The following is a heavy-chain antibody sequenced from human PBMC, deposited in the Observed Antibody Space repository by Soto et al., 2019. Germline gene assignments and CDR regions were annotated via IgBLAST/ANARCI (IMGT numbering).Heavy chain of an antibody. CDR2: ISYDGSNK. V-gene: IGHV3-30-3*01. D-gene: IGHD2-2*01. Sequence: GGSLRLSCAASGFTFSSYAMHWVRQAPGKGLEWVAVISYDGSNKYYADSVKGRFTISRDNSKNTLYLQMNSLRAEDTAVYYCASPSGLVLVPAAMYYFQHWGQGTLVTVSS. CDR1: GFTFSSYA. J-gene: IGHJ1*01. CDR3: ASPSGLVLVPAAMYYFQH.